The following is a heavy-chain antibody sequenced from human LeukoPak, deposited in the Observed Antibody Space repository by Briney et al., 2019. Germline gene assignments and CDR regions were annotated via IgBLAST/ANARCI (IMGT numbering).Heavy chain of an antibody. J-gene: IGHJ4*02. Sequence: SETLSLTCTVSGGSISSSSYYWGWIRQPPGKGLEWIGRIYYSGSTYYNPSLKSRVTISVDTSKNQFSLKLSSVTASDTAVYYCARQGWFGELLSPLDYWGQGTLVTVSS. D-gene: IGHD3-10*01. CDR3: ARQGWFGELLSPLDY. CDR1: GGSISSSSYY. CDR2: IYYSGST. V-gene: IGHV4-39*01.